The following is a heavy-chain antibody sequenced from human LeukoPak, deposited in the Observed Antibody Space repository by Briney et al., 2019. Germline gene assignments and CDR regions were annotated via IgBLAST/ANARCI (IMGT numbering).Heavy chain of an antibody. CDR1: GFTFSSYA. CDR3: AREGYDFWSGYYTGYYYYMDV. CDR2: ISYDGSNK. Sequence: PGGSLRLSCAASGFTFSSYAMHWVRQAPGKGLEWVAVISYDGSNKYYADSVKGRFTISRDNSKNTLYLQMNSLRAEDTAVYYCAREGYDFWSGYYTGYYYYMDVWGKGATVTVSS. V-gene: IGHV3-30*04. J-gene: IGHJ6*03. D-gene: IGHD3-3*01.